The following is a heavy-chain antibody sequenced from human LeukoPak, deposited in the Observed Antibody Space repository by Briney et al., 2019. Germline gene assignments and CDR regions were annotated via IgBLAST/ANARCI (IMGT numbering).Heavy chain of an antibody. D-gene: IGHD3-16*01. J-gene: IGHJ3*02. CDR2: IYTSGST. Sequence: SETLSLTCTVSGGSISSGSYYLSWIRQPAGKGLEWIGRIYTSGSTNYNPSLKSRVTISVDTSKNQLSLKLSSVTAADTAVYYCTRDWGAFDIWGQGTMVTVSS. V-gene: IGHV4-61*02. CDR1: GGSISSGSYY. CDR3: TRDWGAFDI.